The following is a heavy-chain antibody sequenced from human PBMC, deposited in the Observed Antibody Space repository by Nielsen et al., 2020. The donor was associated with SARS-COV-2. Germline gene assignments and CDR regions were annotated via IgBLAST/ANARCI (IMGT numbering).Heavy chain of an antibody. CDR1: GGSFSGYY. Sequence: SETLSLTCAVYGGSFSGYYWSWIRQPPGKGLEWIGEINHSGSTYYNPSLKSRVTISVDTSKNQFSLKLSSVTAADTAVYYCARGVRVMDVWGKGTTVTVSS. V-gene: IGHV4-34*01. D-gene: IGHD2-21*01. J-gene: IGHJ6*03. CDR3: ARGVRVMDV. CDR2: INHSGST.